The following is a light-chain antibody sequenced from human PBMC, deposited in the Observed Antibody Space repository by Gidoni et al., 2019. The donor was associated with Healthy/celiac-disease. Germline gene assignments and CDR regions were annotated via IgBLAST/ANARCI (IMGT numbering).Light chain of an antibody. V-gene: IGKV1-5*03. Sequence: DIQMTQSPSTLSASVGDRVTITCRASQSIYSCLAWYQQKPGKAPKLLIYKASSLESGVPLRFSGSVSGTEFTLTISSLQPEDFATYYCQQYSSYALTFGGGTKVEIK. CDR2: KAS. CDR3: QQYSSYALT. CDR1: QSIYSC. J-gene: IGKJ4*01.